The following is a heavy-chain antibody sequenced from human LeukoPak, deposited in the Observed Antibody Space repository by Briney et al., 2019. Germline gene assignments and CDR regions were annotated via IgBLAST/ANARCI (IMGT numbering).Heavy chain of an antibody. CDR1: GFTFISYS. J-gene: IGHJ6*03. CDR2: ISSSSSYI. Sequence: GSLRLSCAASGFTFISYSMNWVRQAPGKGLEWVSSISSSSSYIYYADSVKGRFTISRDNAKNSLYLQMNSLRAEDTAVYYCARDARISYSYYYYMDVWGKGTTVTVSS. D-gene: IGHD2-15*01. V-gene: IGHV3-21*01. CDR3: ARDARISYSYYYYMDV.